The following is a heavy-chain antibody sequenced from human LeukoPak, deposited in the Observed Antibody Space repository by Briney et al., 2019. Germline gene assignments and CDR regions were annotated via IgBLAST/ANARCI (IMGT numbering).Heavy chain of an antibody. J-gene: IGHJ4*02. Sequence: EPGGSLRLSCEASGFTFNTYGMHWVRQAPGKGLEWLAVISYDERNKYYADSVKGRFTISRDNSKNTLYLQMSSLRPEDTAVYYCANGAVYCTSPKYPTGSAPSCFAHWGQGTLVNVSS. CDR2: ISYDERNK. CDR3: ANGAVYCTSPKYPTGSAPSCFAH. CDR1: GFTFNTYG. D-gene: IGHD2-2*01. V-gene: IGHV3-30*18.